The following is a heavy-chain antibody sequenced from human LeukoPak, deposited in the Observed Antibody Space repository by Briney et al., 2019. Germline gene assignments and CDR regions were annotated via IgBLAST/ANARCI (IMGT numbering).Heavy chain of an antibody. CDR1: GFTFSSYG. Sequence: PGGSLRLSCAASGFTFSSYGMHWVRQAPGKGLEWVAVIWYDGSNKYYADSVKGRFTISRDNSKNTLYLQMNSLRAEDTVVYYCARAYGDCPTHRPDMCWFDPWGQGTLVTVSS. J-gene: IGHJ5*02. D-gene: IGHD4-17*01. V-gene: IGHV3-33*01. CDR3: ARAYGDCPTHRPDMCWFDP. CDR2: IWYDGSNK.